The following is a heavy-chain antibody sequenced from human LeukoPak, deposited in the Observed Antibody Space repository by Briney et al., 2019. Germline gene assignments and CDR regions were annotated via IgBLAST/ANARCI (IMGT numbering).Heavy chain of an antibody. CDR3: TASIDYYDSGSYLSRFDP. CDR2: IKSKTDGGTI. J-gene: IGHJ5*02. D-gene: IGHD3-10*01. Sequence: GGSLRLSCVVSGFTFSDAWMSWVRQAPGKGLEWVGRIKSKTDGGTIDYAAPVKGRFTISRDDSKNTLYLQMNSLKTDDTAVYYCTASIDYYDSGSYLSRFDPWGQGTLVTVSS. V-gene: IGHV3-15*01. CDR1: GFTFSDAW.